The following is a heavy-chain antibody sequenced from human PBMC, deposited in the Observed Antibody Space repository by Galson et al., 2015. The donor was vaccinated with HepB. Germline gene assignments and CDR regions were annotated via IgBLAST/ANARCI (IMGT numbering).Heavy chain of an antibody. CDR2: ISYDGSNK. V-gene: IGHV3-30*03. D-gene: IGHD3-9*01. CDR1: GFTFSSYG. CDR3: ARGVGYFDWLGIDY. Sequence: SLRLSCAASGFTFSSYGMHWVRQAPGKGLEWVAVISYDGSNKYYADSVKGRFTISRDNSKNTLYLQMNSLRAEDTAVYYCARGVGYFDWLGIDYWGQGTLVTVSS. J-gene: IGHJ4*02.